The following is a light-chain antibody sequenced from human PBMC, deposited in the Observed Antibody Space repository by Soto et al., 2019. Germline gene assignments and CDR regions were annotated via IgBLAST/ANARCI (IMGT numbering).Light chain of an antibody. CDR3: QKYKSAPCT. J-gene: IGKJ1*01. CDR1: QGLSNY. CDR2: AAS. Sequence: DIQMTQSPSSLSASVGDRVTITCRASQGLSNYLAWYQQKPGKVPKLLIYAASILESGVPSRFSGSVSRTDFSLTISSLQTEDVATYYCQKYKSAPCTFGQGTKVEIK. V-gene: IGKV1-27*01.